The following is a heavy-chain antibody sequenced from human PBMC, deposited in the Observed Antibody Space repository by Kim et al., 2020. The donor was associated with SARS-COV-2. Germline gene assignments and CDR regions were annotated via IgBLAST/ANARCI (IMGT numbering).Heavy chain of an antibody. Sequence: GGSLRLSCAASGFTFSSYWMHWVRQAPGKGLVWVSRINSDGSSTSYADSVKGRFTISRDNAKNTLYLQMNSLRAEDTAVYYCASMLVVVAATRYYYYGMDVWGQGTTVTVSS. J-gene: IGHJ6*02. CDR1: GFTFSSYW. D-gene: IGHD2-15*01. CDR3: ASMLVVVAATRYYYYGMDV. CDR2: INSDGSST. V-gene: IGHV3-74*01.